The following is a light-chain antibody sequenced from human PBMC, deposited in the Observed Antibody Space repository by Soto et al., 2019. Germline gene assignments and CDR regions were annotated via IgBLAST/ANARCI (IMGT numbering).Light chain of an antibody. Sequence: TLSGTVGDRVTVPCRASQTISSWLAWYQQKPGKAPKLLIYKASTLKSGVPSRFSGSGSGTEFTLTISSLQPDDFATYYCQQYETFLGT. CDR3: QQYETFLGT. CDR1: QTISSW. CDR2: KAS. J-gene: IGKJ1*01. V-gene: IGKV1-5*03.